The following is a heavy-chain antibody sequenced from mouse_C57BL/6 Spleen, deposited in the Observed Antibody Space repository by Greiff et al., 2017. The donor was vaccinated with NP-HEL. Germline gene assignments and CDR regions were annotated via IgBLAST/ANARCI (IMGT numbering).Heavy chain of an antibody. D-gene: IGHD2-4*01. V-gene: IGHV1-55*01. J-gene: IGHJ3*01. CDR3: ARRESYDYDAWFAY. CDR2: IYPGSGST. CDR1: GYTFTSYW. Sequence: VQLQQSGAELVKPGASVKMSCKASGYTFTSYWITWVKQRPGQGLEWIGDIYPGSGSTNYNEKFKSKATLTVDTSSSTAYMQLSSLTSEDSAVYYCARRESYDYDAWFAYWGQGTLVTVSA.